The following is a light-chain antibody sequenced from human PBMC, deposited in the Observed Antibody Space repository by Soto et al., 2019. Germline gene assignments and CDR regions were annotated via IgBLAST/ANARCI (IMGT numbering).Light chain of an antibody. J-gene: IGKJ4*01. CDR2: DAS. CDR1: QDISNY. Sequence: DIQMTQSPSSLSASVGDRVTITCQASQDISNYLNWYQQKPGKAPKLLIYDASKLETGVPSRFSGSGSGTALTFTISSLQTEDIATYYCQQYDNLPLTFGGGTKVEIK. V-gene: IGKV1-33*01. CDR3: QQYDNLPLT.